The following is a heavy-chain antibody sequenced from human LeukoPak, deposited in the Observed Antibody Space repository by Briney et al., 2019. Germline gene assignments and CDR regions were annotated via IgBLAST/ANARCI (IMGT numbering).Heavy chain of an antibody. CDR2: ISSSSSYI. CDR3: ARDGIRIAARPPAFDI. D-gene: IGHD6-6*01. CDR1: GFTFSSYN. Sequence: MAGGSLRLSCAASGFTFSSYNMNWVRQAPGKGLEWVSSISSSSSYIYYADSVKGRFTISRDNAKNSLYLQMNSLRAEDTAVYYCARDGIRIAARPPAFDIWGQGTMVTVSS. J-gene: IGHJ3*02. V-gene: IGHV3-21*01.